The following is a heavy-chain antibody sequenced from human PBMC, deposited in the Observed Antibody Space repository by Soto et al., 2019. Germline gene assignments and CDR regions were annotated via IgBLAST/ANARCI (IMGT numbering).Heavy chain of an antibody. CDR1: GGSVSSGSYY. Sequence: PSETLSLTCTVSGGSVSSGSYYWSWIRQPPGKGLEWIGYIYYSGSTNYNPSLKSRVTISVDTSKNQFSLKLSSVTAADTAVYYCARGGVVRGKGGPRWFDPWGQGTLVTVSS. V-gene: IGHV4-61*01. CDR2: IYYSGST. D-gene: IGHD3-10*01. CDR3: ARGGVVRGKGGPRWFDP. J-gene: IGHJ5*02.